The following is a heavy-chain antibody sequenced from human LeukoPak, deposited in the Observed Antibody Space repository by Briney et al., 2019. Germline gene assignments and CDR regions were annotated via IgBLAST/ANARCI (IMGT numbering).Heavy chain of an antibody. CDR2: IYYSGST. V-gene: IGHV4-59*01. Sequence: SETLSLTCTVSGGSISSYYWSWIRQPPGKGLEWIGYIYYSGSTNNNPSLKSRVTISVDTSKNQFSLKLSSVTAADTAVYYCARVVSDSRPAAWGQGTLVTVSS. J-gene: IGHJ5*02. CDR3: ARVVSDSRPAA. CDR1: GGSISSYY. D-gene: IGHD3-22*01.